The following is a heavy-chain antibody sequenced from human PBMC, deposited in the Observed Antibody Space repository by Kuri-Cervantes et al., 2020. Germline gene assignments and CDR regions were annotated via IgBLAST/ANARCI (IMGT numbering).Heavy chain of an antibody. D-gene: IGHD2-2*01. CDR3: AKDLNPRYCSSTSCPSYYYYGMDV. J-gene: IGHJ6*02. Sequence: SLKISCAASGFTFDDYAMHWVRQAPGKGLEWVSGISWNSGSIGYADSVKGRFTISRDNAKNSLYLQVNSLRAEDTALYYCAKDLNPRYCSSTSCPSYYYYGMDVWGQGTTVTVS. CDR2: ISWNSGSI. CDR1: GFTFDDYA. V-gene: IGHV3-9*01.